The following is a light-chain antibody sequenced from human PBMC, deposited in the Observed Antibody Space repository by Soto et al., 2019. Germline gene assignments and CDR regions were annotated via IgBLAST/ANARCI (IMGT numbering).Light chain of an antibody. CDR1: SSDVGGYNY. Sequence: QSALTQPASVSGSPGQSITISCTGTSSDVGGYNYVSWYQQHPGKAPKLMIYEVSNRPSGVSNRFSCSKSGNTASLTISGLQAEDEADYYCSSYTSRSTLDYVFGSGTKVTVL. J-gene: IGLJ1*01. CDR3: SSYTSRSTLDYV. V-gene: IGLV2-14*01. CDR2: EVS.